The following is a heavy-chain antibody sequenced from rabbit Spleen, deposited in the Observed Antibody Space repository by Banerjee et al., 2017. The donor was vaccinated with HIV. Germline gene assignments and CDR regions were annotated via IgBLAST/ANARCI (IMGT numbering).Heavy chain of an antibody. Sequence: QEQLVESGGDLVKPGASLTLTCTASGFSFSSSDYMCWVRQAPGKGLEWISCIAGSSSGFTYSATWAKGRFTISKTSSTTMTLQMTSMTAADTATYFCARDLPEIVGWNFGFWGPGTLVTVS. V-gene: IGHV1S45*01. CDR2: IAGSSSGFT. CDR3: ARDLPEIVGWNFGF. J-gene: IGHJ4*02. CDR1: GFSFSSSDY. D-gene: IGHD1-1*01.